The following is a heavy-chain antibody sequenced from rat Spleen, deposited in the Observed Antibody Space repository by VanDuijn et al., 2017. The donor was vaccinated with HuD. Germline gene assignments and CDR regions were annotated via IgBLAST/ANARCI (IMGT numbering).Heavy chain of an antibody. Sequence: EVQLVESGGGLVQPGRSLKLSCAASGFTYSNYVMAWVRQALTKGLEWVASISTGGGNTYYRESVKGRFTISRENAKNTLYLQMDRLRSEDTATYYCAKVHNNYYKWFAYWGQGTLVTVSS. CDR1: GFTYSNYV. V-gene: IGHV5S13*01. CDR3: AKVHNNYYKWFAY. CDR2: ISTGGGNT. J-gene: IGHJ3*01. D-gene: IGHD1-10*01.